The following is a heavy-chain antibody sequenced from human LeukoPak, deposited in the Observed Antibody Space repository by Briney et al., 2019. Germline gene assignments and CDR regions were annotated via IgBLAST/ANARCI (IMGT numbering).Heavy chain of an antibody. CDR2: INPSGGST. CDR3: AGSCSGGSCYSSYYYYYMDV. CDR1: GYTFTDYF. Sequence: ASVKVSCKAFGYTFTDYFIHWVRQAPGQGLEWMGIINPSGGSTSYAQKFQGRVTMTRDTSTSTVYMEPSSLRSEDTAVYYCAGSCSGGSCYSSYYYYYMDVWGKGTTVTVSS. J-gene: IGHJ6*03. D-gene: IGHD2-15*01. V-gene: IGHV1-46*01.